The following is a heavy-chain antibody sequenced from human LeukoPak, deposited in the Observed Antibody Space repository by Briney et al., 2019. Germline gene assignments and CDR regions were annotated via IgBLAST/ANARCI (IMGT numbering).Heavy chain of an antibody. CDR2: ISYGGTT. CDR1: GISISSYY. J-gene: IGHJ4*02. V-gene: IGHV4-59*01. CDR3: AKSGGTTIFDF. D-gene: IGHD3-16*01. Sequence: SETLSLTCTVSGISISSYYWNWIRLSPGRGLEWIGYISYGGTTSYSPSLKSRITMSIDTSKNQFSLKLSSVTAADTAVYYCAKSGGTTIFDFWGQGTPVTVSS.